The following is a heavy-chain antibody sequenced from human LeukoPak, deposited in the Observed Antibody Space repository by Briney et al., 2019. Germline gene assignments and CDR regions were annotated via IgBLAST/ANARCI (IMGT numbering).Heavy chain of an antibody. CDR3: ARRYSGYDTYYFDY. Sequence: SETLSLTCTVSGVSISSYYWSWIRQPPGKGLEWIGYIYYSGSTNYNPSLKSRVTISVDTSKNQFSLKLSSVTAADTAVYYCARRYSGYDTYYFDYWGQGTLVTVSS. V-gene: IGHV4-59*01. J-gene: IGHJ4*02. CDR1: GVSISSYY. CDR2: IYYSGST. D-gene: IGHD5-12*01.